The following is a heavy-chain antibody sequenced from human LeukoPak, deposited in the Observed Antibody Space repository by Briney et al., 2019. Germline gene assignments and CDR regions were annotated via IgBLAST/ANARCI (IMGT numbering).Heavy chain of an antibody. V-gene: IGHV1-2*04. Sequence: ASVTVSCKASGYTFTVYYMHWVRQAPGQGLEWMGWINPNSGGTNYAQKFQGWVTMTRDTSISTAYMELSRLRSDDTAVYYCARGGDYGYHFDYWGQGTLVTVSS. CDR1: GYTFTVYY. J-gene: IGHJ4*02. CDR3: ARGGDYGYHFDY. CDR2: INPNSGGT. D-gene: IGHD4-17*01.